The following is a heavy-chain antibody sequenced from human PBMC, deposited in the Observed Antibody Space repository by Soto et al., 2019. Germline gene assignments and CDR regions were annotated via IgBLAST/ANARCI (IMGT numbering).Heavy chain of an antibody. D-gene: IGHD4-17*01. CDR2: IWYDGSNK. CDR1: GFTFSSYG. V-gene: IGHV3-33*01. CDR3: ARVTSVGAPRGRNYGDKRRGYYYYGMDV. J-gene: IGHJ6*02. Sequence: GGSLRLSCAASGFTFSSYGMHWVRQAPGKGLEWVAVIWYDGSNKYYADSVKGRFTISRDNSKNTLYLQMNSLRAEDTAVYYCARVTSVGAPRGRNYGDKRRGYYYYGMDVWGQGTTVTVSS.